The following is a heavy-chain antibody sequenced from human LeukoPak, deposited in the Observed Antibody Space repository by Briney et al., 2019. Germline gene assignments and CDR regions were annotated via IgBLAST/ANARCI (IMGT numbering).Heavy chain of an antibody. D-gene: IGHD2-8*01. CDR2: ISGSGGST. V-gene: IGHV3-23*01. CDR1: GFTFSSYA. Sequence: GGSLRLSCAASGFTFSSYAMSWVRQAPGKGLEWVSAISGSGGSTYYADSMKGRFTISRDNSKNTLYLQMNSLRAEDTAVFYCASLIVLMVYAIREVDYWGQGTLVTVSS. J-gene: IGHJ4*02. CDR3: ASLIVLMVYAIREVDY.